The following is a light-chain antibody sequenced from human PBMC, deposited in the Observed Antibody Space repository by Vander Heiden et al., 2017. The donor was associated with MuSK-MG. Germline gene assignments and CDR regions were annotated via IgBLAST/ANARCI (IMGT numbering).Light chain of an antibody. V-gene: IGKV3-11*01. CDR2: DTS. CDR3: QQRGTWPPIT. Sequence: EIVLTQSPATLSLSPGKRATLSCRASQSVSSYLAWYQQKPGQAPRLLIYDTSNRATGIPARFSGSGSGTDFTLTISSLEPEDFAVYYCQQRGTWPPITFGQGTRLEIK. CDR1: QSVSSY. J-gene: IGKJ5*01.